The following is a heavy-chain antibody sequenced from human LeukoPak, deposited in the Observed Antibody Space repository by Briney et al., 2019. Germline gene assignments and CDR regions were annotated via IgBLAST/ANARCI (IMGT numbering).Heavy chain of an antibody. D-gene: IGHD2-15*01. CDR3: ARGCSGGRCHGAFDI. J-gene: IGHJ3*02. CDR1: GYSFTSYW. CDR2: IYPGDSDT. Sequence: LGESLKISCKGSGYSFTSYWIGWVRQMPGKGLEWMGIIYPGDSDTRYSPSFQGQVTMSADKSISTAYLQWSSLKASDTAVYYCARGCSGGRCHGAFDIWGQGTMVTVSS. V-gene: IGHV5-51*01.